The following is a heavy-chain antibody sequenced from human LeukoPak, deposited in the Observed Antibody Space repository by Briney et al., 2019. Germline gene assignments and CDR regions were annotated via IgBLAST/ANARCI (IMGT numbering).Heavy chain of an antibody. CDR1: GFTFSSYE. V-gene: IGHV3-48*03. J-gene: IGHJ4*02. CDR3: ARDFYSSGLKFDY. Sequence: GGSLRLSCAASGFTFSSYEMNWVRQAPGKGLEWVSYISSSGSTIYYADSVKGRFTISRDNAKNSLYLQMNNLRAEDTAVYYCARDFYSSGLKFDYWGQGTLVTVSS. D-gene: IGHD6-19*01. CDR2: ISSSGSTI.